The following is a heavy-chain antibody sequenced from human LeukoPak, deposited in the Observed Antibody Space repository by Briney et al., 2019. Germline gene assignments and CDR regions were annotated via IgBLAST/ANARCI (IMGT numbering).Heavy chain of an antibody. D-gene: IGHD3-22*01. V-gene: IGHV1-3*01. CDR1: GYTFTSYA. CDR2: INAGNGNT. CDR3: ARDLRYYDGSGYYLDY. J-gene: IGHJ4*02. Sequence: ASVKVSCKASGYTFTSYAMHWVRQAPGQRLEWMGWINAGNGNTKYSQKFQGRVTITRDTSASTAYMELSSLRSEDMAVYYCARDLRYYDGSGYYLDYWGQGTLVTVSS.